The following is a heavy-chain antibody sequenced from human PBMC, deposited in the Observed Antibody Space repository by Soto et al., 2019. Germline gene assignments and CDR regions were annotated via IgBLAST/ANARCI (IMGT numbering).Heavy chain of an antibody. CDR1: GGTFSSYA. CDR3: ARRGDMVGSGSPGYFDL. CDR2: IIPIFGTA. J-gene: IGHJ2*01. Sequence: QVQLVQSGAEVKKPGSSVKVSCKASGGTFSSYAISWVRQAPGQGLEWMGGIIPIFGTANYAQKFQGRVTSTADESTSTAYMELSSLRSEDTAVYYCARRGDMVGSGSPGYFDLWGRGTLVTVSS. D-gene: IGHD3-10*01. V-gene: IGHV1-69*01.